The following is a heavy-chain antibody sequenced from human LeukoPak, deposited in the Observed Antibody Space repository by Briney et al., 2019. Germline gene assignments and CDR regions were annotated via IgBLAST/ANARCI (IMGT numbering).Heavy chain of an antibody. CDR2: ISSSGSTI. V-gene: IGHV3-48*04. CDR1: GFTFSSYW. Sequence: GGSLRLSCAASGFTFSSYWMSWVRQAPGKGLEWVSYISSSGSTIYYADSVKGRFTISRDNAKNSLYLQMNSLRAEDTAVYYCARVDYYYGMDVWGQGTTVTVSS. CDR3: ARVDYYYGMDV. J-gene: IGHJ6*02.